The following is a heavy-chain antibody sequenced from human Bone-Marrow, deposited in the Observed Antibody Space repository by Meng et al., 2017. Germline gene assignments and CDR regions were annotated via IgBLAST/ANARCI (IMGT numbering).Heavy chain of an antibody. D-gene: IGHD2-21*02. V-gene: IGHV3-43D*03. CDR3: AKAPICGGDCLSSGMDV. Sequence: GGSLRLSCAASGFTFDDYAMHWVRQAPGKGLERVSLISWDGGSTYYADSVKGRFTISRDNSKNSLYLQMNSLRAEDTALYYCAKAPICGGDCLSSGMDVWGQGTTVTVSS. CDR1: GFTFDDYA. CDR2: ISWDGGST. J-gene: IGHJ6*02.